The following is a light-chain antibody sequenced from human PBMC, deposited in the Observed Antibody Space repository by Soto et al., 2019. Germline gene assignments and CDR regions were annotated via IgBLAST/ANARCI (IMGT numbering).Light chain of an antibody. CDR2: AAS. V-gene: IGKV1-39*01. J-gene: IGKJ1*01. Sequence: DIQVTQSPSSLSASAGDTVTITCRTSQSIDNYLNWYQQRPGKAPNLLIYAASSLQSGVPSRFSGCGSGSDCTLTLSSLQPEDLATYYCQQTYSPLWTFGQGTKVEIK. CDR1: QSIDNY. CDR3: QQTYSPLWT.